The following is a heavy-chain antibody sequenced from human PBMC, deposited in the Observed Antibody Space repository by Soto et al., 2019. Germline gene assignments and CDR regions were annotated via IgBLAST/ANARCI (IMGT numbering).Heavy chain of an antibody. Sequence: SETLSLTCAVYDGSFSDYYWTWIRQSPGKGLEWIGEINHSGSTNYKPSLKSRVTISVDTSKNQFSLKLGSVTAADTAVYYCARGPPSEWLPMDEYYFDYWGQGTLVTVSS. CDR2: INHSGST. CDR3: ARGPPSEWLPMDEYYFDY. D-gene: IGHD3-3*01. CDR1: DGSFSDYY. V-gene: IGHV4-34*01. J-gene: IGHJ4*02.